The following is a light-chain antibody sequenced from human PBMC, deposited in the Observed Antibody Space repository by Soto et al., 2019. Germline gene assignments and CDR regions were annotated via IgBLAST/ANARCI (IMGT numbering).Light chain of an antibody. CDR2: AAS. V-gene: IGKV1-39*01. J-gene: IGKJ1*01. Sequence: DIQMTQSPSSLSASVGDRVTITCRANLSVANYLHWYQQKSGRVPKLLIYAASNLQRGVPSRFSGGGSGTDFSLTIRSLQPEDFATYYCQQSYTSPWTFGQGTKVEIK. CDR1: LSVANY. CDR3: QQSYTSPWT.